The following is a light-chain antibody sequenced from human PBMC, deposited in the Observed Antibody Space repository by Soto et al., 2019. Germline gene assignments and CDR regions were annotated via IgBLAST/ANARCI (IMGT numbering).Light chain of an antibody. Sequence: DIQMTQSPTSLSASVGDRVTITCRASQGIRNYVAWYQQIPGKAPKLLIYAASTLQSGVPSRFSGSGSGTDFTLAIHGLQPEDVATYSGQKYSSVPVFGPGTKVEIK. CDR2: AAS. CDR1: QGIRNY. CDR3: QKYSSVPV. J-gene: IGKJ3*01. V-gene: IGKV1-27*01.